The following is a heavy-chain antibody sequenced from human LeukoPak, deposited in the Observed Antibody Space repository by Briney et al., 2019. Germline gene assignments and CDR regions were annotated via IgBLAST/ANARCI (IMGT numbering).Heavy chain of an antibody. Sequence: SETLSLTCTVSAGSISIYYWSWIRQPAGKGLEWIGRIYTSGSTNYNPSLKSRVTMSADTSKNQFSLKLSSVTAADTAVYYCARSGIKMIVVVKGAFDIWGQGTMVTVSS. J-gene: IGHJ3*02. V-gene: IGHV4-4*07. CDR3: ARSGIKMIVVVKGAFDI. CDR2: IYTSGST. D-gene: IGHD3-22*01. CDR1: AGSISIYY.